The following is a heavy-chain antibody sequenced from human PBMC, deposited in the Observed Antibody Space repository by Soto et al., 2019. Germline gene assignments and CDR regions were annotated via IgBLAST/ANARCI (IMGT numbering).Heavy chain of an antibody. CDR2: ISYDGGAK. V-gene: IGHV3-30*03. Sequence: GGSLRLSCAASGFTFSSYGMHWVRQAPGKGLEWVAVISYDGGAKYYADSVKGRFTISRDNSKNSLYLQMNSLRAEDTAVYYCARALITMVRPLDYWGQGTLVTVSS. CDR3: ARALITMVRPLDY. D-gene: IGHD3-10*01. J-gene: IGHJ4*02. CDR1: GFTFSSYG.